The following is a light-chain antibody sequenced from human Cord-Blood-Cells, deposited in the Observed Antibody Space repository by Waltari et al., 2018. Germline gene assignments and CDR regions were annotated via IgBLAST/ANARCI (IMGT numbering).Light chain of an antibody. CDR3: SSYTSSSTPRV. V-gene: IGLV2-14*01. CDR1: SSAVGGYNY. CDR2: EFS. Sequence: QSALTQPASVSGSPGQSITISCSVTSSAVGGYNYVSWYQQHPGKAPKLMIYEFSNRPSGVSNRFSGSKSGNTASLTISGLQAEDEADYYCSSYTSSSTPRVFGGGTKLTVL. J-gene: IGLJ3*02.